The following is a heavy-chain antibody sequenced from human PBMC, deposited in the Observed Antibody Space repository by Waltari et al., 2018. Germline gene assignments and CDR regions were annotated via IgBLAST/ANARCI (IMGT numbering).Heavy chain of an antibody. CDR3: AKEIYRIGRPCFDY. D-gene: IGHD6-19*01. V-gene: IGHV3-23*01. J-gene: IGHJ4*02. Sequence: QLLESGGGWRQAGGSLRLSCAASGFTFSNYAMSWVRQAPGKGPEWVACITSGGGDTYYTDSVRGRFTISRDNSKNTVYLQMNSLRHEDTAVYYCAKEIYRIGRPCFDYWGQGVRVTVSS. CDR2: ITSGGGDT. CDR1: GFTFSNYA.